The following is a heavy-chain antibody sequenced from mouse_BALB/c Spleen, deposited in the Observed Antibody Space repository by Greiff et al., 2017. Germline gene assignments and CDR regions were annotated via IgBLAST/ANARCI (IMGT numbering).Heavy chain of an antibody. CDR3: ARSDYRLYYYAMDY. Sequence: EVQLVESGPGLVKPSQSLSLTCTVTGYSITSDYAWNWIRQFPGNKLEWMGYISYSGSTSYNPSLKSRISITRDTSKNQFFLQLNSVTTEDTATYYCARSDYRLYYYAMDYWGQGTSVTVSS. CDR2: ISYSGST. CDR1: GYSITSDYA. D-gene: IGHD2-14*01. V-gene: IGHV3-2*02. J-gene: IGHJ4*01.